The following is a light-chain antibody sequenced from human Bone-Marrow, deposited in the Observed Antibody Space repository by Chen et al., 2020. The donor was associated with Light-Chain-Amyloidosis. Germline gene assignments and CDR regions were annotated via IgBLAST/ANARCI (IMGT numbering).Light chain of an antibody. J-gene: IGLJ1*01. CDR2: EVT. V-gene: IGLV2-14*01. CDR3: SSYTITNSLV. Sequence: QSALTQTASVSGSPGQTLTISRTGTSSDVGGDNHVSWYQQHPDKAPKLMIYEVTNRPSWVPDRFSGSKSDNAAALTISGLQAEEEADYFCSSYTITNSLVFGSGTSVTVL. CDR1: SSDVGGDNH.